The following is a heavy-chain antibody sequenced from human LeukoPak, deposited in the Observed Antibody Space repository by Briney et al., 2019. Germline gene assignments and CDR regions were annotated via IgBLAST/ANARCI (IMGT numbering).Heavy chain of an antibody. J-gene: IGHJ4*02. D-gene: IGHD3-22*01. CDR1: GGPISSYY. CDR3: ARHLSTYYDSSGYSYYFDY. CDR2: IYYSGST. V-gene: IGHV4-59*08. Sequence: KPSETLSLTCTVSGGPISSYYWSWIRQPPGKGLEWIGYIYYSGSTNYNPSLKSRVTISVDTSKNQFSLKLSSVTAADTAVYYCARHLSTYYDSSGYSYYFDYGGQGTLVTVSS.